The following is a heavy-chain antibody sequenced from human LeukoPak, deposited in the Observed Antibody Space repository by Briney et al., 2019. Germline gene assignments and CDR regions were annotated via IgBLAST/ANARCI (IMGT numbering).Heavy chain of an antibody. J-gene: IGHJ6*03. Sequence: PSETLSLTCAVSGGSISSSNWWSWVRQPPGKGLEWIGEIYHSGSTNYNPSLKSRVTISVDKSKNQFSLKLSSVTAADTAVYYCAREPSLDGYNAYYVDVWGKGTTVTVSS. CDR3: AREPSLDGYNAYYVDV. CDR1: GGSISSSNW. D-gene: IGHD5-24*01. CDR2: IYHSGST. V-gene: IGHV4-4*02.